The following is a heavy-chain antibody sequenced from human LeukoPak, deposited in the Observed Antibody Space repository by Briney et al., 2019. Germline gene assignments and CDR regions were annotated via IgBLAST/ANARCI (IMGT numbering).Heavy chain of an antibody. D-gene: IGHD6-13*01. J-gene: IGHJ4*02. Sequence: ASVKVSCKASGYTFTGYYMHWVRQAPGQGLEWMGWINPNSGGTNYAQKFQGRVTMTRDTSISTAYMELSRLRSDDTAVYYCASDQGIAAAGTVEDYWGQGTLVTVSS. CDR2: INPNSGGT. CDR1: GYTFTGYY. V-gene: IGHV1-2*02. CDR3: ASDQGIAAAGTVEDY.